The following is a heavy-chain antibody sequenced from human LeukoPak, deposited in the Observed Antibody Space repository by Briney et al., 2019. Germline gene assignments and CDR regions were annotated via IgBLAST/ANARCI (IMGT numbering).Heavy chain of an antibody. D-gene: IGHD3-9*01. J-gene: IGHJ4*02. CDR2: ISSSSSYI. Sequence: GGSLRLSCAASGFTFSSYSMNWVRQAPGKGLEWVSSISSSSSYIYYADSVKGRFTISRGNAKNSLYLQMNSLRAEDTAVYYCAKDLTYYDILTGYFTLDYWGQGTLVTVSS. CDR3: AKDLTYYDILTGYFTLDY. V-gene: IGHV3-21*01. CDR1: GFTFSSYS.